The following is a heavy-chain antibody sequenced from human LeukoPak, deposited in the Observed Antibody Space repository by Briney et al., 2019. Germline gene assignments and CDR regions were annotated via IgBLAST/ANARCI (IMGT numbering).Heavy chain of an antibody. Sequence: GGSPRLSCAASGFTFSSYAMYWVRQAPGKGLEWVSGITGGGGSTYYADSVKGRFTISRDNSKNTLYLQMNSLRAEDTAVYYCAKGDPPTYYDILTGQDYWGQGTLVTVSS. V-gene: IGHV3-23*01. CDR1: GFTFSSYA. CDR3: AKGDPPTYYDILTGQDY. D-gene: IGHD3-9*01. CDR2: ITGGGGST. J-gene: IGHJ4*02.